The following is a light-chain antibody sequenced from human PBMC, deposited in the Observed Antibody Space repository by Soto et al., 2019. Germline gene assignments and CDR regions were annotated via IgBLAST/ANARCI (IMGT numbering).Light chain of an antibody. Sequence: QSVLTQPPSASGTPGQRVTIFCSGSSSNLGSNSVNWYQQVPGTAPKLLISSDNQRPSGVPDRFSGSQSGTSASLAISGLQSEDEADYHCGAWDDSLNGWVFGGGTKVTVL. CDR1: SSNLGSNS. CDR3: GAWDDSLNGWV. J-gene: IGLJ3*02. CDR2: SDN. V-gene: IGLV1-44*01.